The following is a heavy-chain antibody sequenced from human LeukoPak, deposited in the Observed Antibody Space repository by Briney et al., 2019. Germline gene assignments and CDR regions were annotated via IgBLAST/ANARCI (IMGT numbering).Heavy chain of an antibody. CDR2: ISYSVTT. CDR3: VIQGYHYNTGRHNWFDP. D-gene: IGHD3-22*01. CDR1: GGSLYSSSYY. J-gene: IGHJ5*02. V-gene: IGHV4-39*01. Sequence: SETLSLTCTVSGGSLYSSSYYWAWIRQPPGKGLQWIASISYSVTTYYNPSLKSRVTISVDTSKNQFSLKLSSVTGADTAVYYCVIQGYHYNTGRHNWFDPWGQGILVTVSS.